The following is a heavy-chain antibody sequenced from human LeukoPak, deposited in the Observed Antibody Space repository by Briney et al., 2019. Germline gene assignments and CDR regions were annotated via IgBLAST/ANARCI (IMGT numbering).Heavy chain of an antibody. V-gene: IGHV4-59*08. J-gene: IGHJ3*02. CDR2: IYYSGST. Sequence: PSETLSLTCTVSGGSISSYYWSWIRQPPGKGLEWIGHIYYSGSTNYNPSLRSRVTISVDTSKNQFSLKLSSVTAADTAVYYCARASYRGLLWFGESADFDIWGQGTMVTVSS. CDR1: GGSISSYY. CDR3: ARASYRGLLWFGESADFDI. D-gene: IGHD3-10*01.